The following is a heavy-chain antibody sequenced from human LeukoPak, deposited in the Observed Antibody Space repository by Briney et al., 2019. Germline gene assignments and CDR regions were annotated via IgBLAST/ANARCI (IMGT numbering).Heavy chain of an antibody. CDR2: ISSSSSTI. CDR1: GFTFSTYG. Sequence: GRSLRLSCAASGFTFSTYGMHWVRQAPGKGLEWVSYISSSSSTIYYADSVKGRFTISRDSAKNSLYLQMNSLRDEDTAVYYCASSPRGTSPYFFDSWGQGTLVTVSS. J-gene: IGHJ4*02. D-gene: IGHD3-16*01. CDR3: ASSPRGTSPYFFDS. V-gene: IGHV3-48*02.